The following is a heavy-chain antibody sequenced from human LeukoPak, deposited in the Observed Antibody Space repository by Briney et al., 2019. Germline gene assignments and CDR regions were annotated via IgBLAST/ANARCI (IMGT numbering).Heavy chain of an antibody. V-gene: IGHV3-7*01. J-gene: IGHJ4*02. CDR1: GFPFSSYW. CDR2: IKQDVSDK. CDR3: ARLTGATGFDF. D-gene: IGHD1-1*01. Sequence: GESLRLSCVASGFPFSSYWMSWVRPAPGKGLEWVANIKQDVSDKYYVDSVKGRFTISRDNAKNSLYLQLTSLRADDTAVYYCARLTGATGFDFWGQGTLVTVSS.